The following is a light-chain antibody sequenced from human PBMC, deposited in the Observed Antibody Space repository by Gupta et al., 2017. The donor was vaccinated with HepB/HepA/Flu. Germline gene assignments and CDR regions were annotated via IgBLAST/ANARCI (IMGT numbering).Light chain of an antibody. J-gene: IGKJ4*01. Sequence: DIELTQSPSSLSSSVGDRVTITCRASQISSSSLNWYQQKPGKAPKLLIYAASSLASGVPSRFSGSGSGTDFTLTISSLQPEDFATYYCQQSYSTPLTFGGGTKVEIK. CDR1: QISSSS. CDR2: AAS. CDR3: QQSYSTPLT. V-gene: IGKV1-39*01.